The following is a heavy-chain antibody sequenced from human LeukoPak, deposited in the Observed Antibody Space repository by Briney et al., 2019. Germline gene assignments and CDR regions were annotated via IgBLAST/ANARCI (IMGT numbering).Heavy chain of an antibody. CDR2: IYPGGNT. CDR1: GFTVSSNY. J-gene: IGHJ4*02. Sequence: GGSLRLSCAVSGFTVSSNYMSWVRQAPGKGLEWLSVIYPGGNTYYLDSVKGRFTISRDNSKNTLYLQMNSLRVEDTAVYYCARGYDILTDILGVLSGDYWGQGTLVTVSS. V-gene: IGHV3-53*01. CDR3: ARGYDILTDILGVLSGDY. D-gene: IGHD3-9*01.